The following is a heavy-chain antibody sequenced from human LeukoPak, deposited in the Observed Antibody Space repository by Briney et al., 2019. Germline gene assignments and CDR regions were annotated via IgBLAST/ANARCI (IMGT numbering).Heavy chain of an antibody. V-gene: IGHV4-39*07. CDR3: ARDFPDCSGGSCYGTFDY. CDR1: GGSISGSSYY. Sequence: SETLSLTCTVSGGSISGSSYYWGWIRQPPGKGLEWIGSIYYSGSTYYNPSLKSRVTISIDTSKKQFSLKLSSVTAADTAVYYCARDFPDCSGGSCYGTFDYWGQGTLVTVSS. J-gene: IGHJ4*02. D-gene: IGHD2-15*01. CDR2: IYYSGST.